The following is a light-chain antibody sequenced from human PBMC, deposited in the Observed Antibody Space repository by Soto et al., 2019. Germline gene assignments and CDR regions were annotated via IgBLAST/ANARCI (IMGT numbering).Light chain of an antibody. CDR1: QSVRSGY. J-gene: IGKJ2*01. Sequence: EIVLTQSPDTLSLSPGERATLFCRASQSVRSGYLAWYQQKPGQPPRLLMYGTSTRATGIPDRFSGSGSGTDFSLTISRLEPEDFAVYSCQQYGSNPYTFGQGTKMEIK. CDR3: QQYGSNPYT. V-gene: IGKV3-20*01. CDR2: GTS.